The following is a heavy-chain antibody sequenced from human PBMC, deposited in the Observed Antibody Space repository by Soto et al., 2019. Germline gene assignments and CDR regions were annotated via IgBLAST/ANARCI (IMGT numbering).Heavy chain of an antibody. CDR3: AKDPYCSGGSCYLNDVGHIDY. CDR1: EFTFSSYG. J-gene: IGHJ4*02. D-gene: IGHD2-15*01. V-gene: IGHV3-30*18. Sequence: GGSLRLSCAASEFTFSSYGIHWVRQAPGKGLEWLAVISYDGSDKFYGDSVKGRFTISRDNSKNTLYLQMNSLRAEDTAVYYCAKDPYCSGGSCYLNDVGHIDYWGQGTLVTVSS. CDR2: ISYDGSDK.